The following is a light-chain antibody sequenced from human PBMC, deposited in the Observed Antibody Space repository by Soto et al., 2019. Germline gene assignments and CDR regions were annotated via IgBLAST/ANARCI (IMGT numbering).Light chain of an antibody. CDR1: QSISSY. CDR2: DAS. V-gene: IGKV3-11*01. Sequence: EIVLTQSPATLSLSPGERATLSCRASQSISSYLAWYQQKPGQAPRLLIYDASNMAAGIPARFSGSGSGTDFTLTISSLEPEDCTFYYCQQRSNWPPITFGQGTRLEIK. CDR3: QQRSNWPPIT. J-gene: IGKJ5*01.